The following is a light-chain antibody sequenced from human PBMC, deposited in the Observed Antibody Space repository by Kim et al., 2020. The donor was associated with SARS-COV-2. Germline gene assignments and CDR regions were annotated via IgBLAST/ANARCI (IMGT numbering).Light chain of an antibody. CDR1: TGAVTSGYN. CDR2: TAS. V-gene: IGLV7-43*01. CDR3: LLYYGGVWV. J-gene: IGLJ3*02. Sequence: PGGTVTLPCASSTGAVTSGYNPNWFQLKPGQAPRSMIHTASGRHSWTPARFSGSLLGGKAALTLSGVQPEDEAEYYCLLYYGGVWVFGGGTQLTVL.